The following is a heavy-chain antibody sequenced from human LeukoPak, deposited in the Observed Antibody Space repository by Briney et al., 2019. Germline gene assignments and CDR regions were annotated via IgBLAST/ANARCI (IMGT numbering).Heavy chain of an antibody. Sequence: PSETLSLTCTVSGGSISGYYWSWIRQPAGKGLEWIGRIYTSGSTNYNPSLKSRVTMSVDTSKNQFSLKLSSVTAADTAVYYCARVFTMIVGGDAFDIWGQGTMVTVSS. D-gene: IGHD3-22*01. J-gene: IGHJ3*02. CDR1: GGSISGYY. V-gene: IGHV4-4*07. CDR3: ARVFTMIVGGDAFDI. CDR2: IYTSGST.